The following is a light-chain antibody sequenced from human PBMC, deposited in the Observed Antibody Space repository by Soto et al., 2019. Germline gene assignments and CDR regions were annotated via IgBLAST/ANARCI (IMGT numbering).Light chain of an antibody. V-gene: IGKV1-8*01. CDR2: AAS. J-gene: IGKJ5*01. CDR3: QQFNSYPIT. Sequence: AILMTQSPSSFSASAGDRVTITCRASQGISSYLAWYQQKQGKAPKLLIYAASTLQSGVPSRFSGSGYGTEFNLTISSLQTEDFATYYCQQFNSYPITFGQGTRLEIK. CDR1: QGISSY.